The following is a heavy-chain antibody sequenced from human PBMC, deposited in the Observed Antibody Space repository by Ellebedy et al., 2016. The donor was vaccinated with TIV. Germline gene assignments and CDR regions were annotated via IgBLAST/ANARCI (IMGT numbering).Heavy chain of an antibody. D-gene: IGHD4-23*01. CDR1: GGSISSYY. Sequence: MPSETLSLTCTVSGGSISSYYWSWIRQPPGKGLEWIGYIYYSGSTNYNPSLKSRVTISVDTSKNQFSLKLRSVTAADTAVYYCATDPDDYGGNSVVWGQGTLVTVSS. CDR3: ATDPDDYGGNSVV. J-gene: IGHJ4*02. CDR2: IYYSGST. V-gene: IGHV4-59*01.